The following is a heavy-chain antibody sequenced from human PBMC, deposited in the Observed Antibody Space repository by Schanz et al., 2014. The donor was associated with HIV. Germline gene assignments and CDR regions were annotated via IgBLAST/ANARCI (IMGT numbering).Heavy chain of an antibody. CDR2: LSGSGDRT. J-gene: IGHJ4*01. Sequence: EVQLLDSGGGLVQPGGSLRLSCVASGFTFNNYAMTWVRQAPGKGLEWVSTLSGSGDRTYYADSVKGRFTISRDNSKNTLYLQMNSLRVEDTAVYYCVRDAAGRFSDRSPGYWGQGTLVIVSS. V-gene: IGHV3-23*01. CDR1: GFTFNNYA. CDR3: VRDAAGRFSDRSPGY. D-gene: IGHD2-15*01.